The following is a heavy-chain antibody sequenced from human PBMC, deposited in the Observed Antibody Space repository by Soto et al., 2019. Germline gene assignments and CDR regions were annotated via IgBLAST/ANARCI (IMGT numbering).Heavy chain of an antibody. J-gene: IGHJ6*02. Sequence: GGSLRLSCAASGFTFSSNYMSWVRQAPGKGLEWVSVIYSGGSTYYADSVKGRFTISRDNSKNTLYLQMNSLRAEDTAVYYCARDQVFGELLYNYYGMNVWGQGTTVTVSS. CDR1: GFTFSSNY. V-gene: IGHV3-66*01. CDR3: ARDQVFGELLYNYYGMNV. D-gene: IGHD3-10*01. CDR2: IYSGGST.